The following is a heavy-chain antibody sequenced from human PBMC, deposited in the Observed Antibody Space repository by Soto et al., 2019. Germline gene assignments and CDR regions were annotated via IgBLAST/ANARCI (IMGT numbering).Heavy chain of an antibody. Sequence: QVQLVESGGGVVQPGRSLRLSCAASGFTFSSYAMHWVRQAPGKGLEWVAVISYDGSNKYYADSVKGRFTISRDNSKNTLYLQMNSLRAEDTAVYYCATYYDILTGHPYYFDYWGQGTLVTVSS. V-gene: IGHV3-30-3*01. D-gene: IGHD3-9*01. CDR3: ATYYDILTGHPYYFDY. J-gene: IGHJ4*02. CDR1: GFTFSSYA. CDR2: ISYDGSNK.